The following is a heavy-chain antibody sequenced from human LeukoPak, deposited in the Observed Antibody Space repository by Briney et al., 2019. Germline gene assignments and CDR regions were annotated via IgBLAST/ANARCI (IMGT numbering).Heavy chain of an antibody. J-gene: IGHJ6*03. D-gene: IGHD3-3*01. Sequence: TGGSLRLSCAASGLTFSSYWMNWVRQAPGKGLEWVANIKQDGSEKYYVDSVKGRFTISRDNAKNSLYLQMNSLRAEDTAVYYCARAGFWSGYYFYYYYYYMDVWGKGTTVTVSS. V-gene: IGHV3-7*01. CDR1: GLTFSSYW. CDR2: IKQDGSEK. CDR3: ARAGFWSGYYFYYYYYYMDV.